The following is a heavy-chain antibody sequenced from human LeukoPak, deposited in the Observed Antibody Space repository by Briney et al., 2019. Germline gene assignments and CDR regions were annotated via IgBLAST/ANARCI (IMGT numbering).Heavy chain of an antibody. J-gene: IGHJ4*02. Sequence: ASVKVSCEASGYTFTSYGISWVRQAPGQGLEWMGWISAYNGNTNYAQKLQGRVTMTTDTSTSTAYMELRSLRSDDTAVYYCARERMAVPGEYYFDYWGQGTLVTVSS. CDR2: ISAYNGNT. CDR1: GYTFTSYG. D-gene: IGHD6-19*01. V-gene: IGHV1-18*01. CDR3: ARERMAVPGEYYFDY.